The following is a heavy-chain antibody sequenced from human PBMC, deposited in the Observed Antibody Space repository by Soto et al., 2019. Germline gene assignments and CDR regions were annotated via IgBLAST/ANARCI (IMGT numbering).Heavy chain of an antibody. CDR1: GYSFGTSS. J-gene: IGHJ4*02. CDR2: ISAYNGNT. Sequence: QVKLVQSGTEVKKPGASVKVSCKASGYSFGTSSISWVRQAPGQGLEWMGLISAYNGNTNYDQKLQDRATMTTDTSTNTAYLELRSLRSDDTAVYYCARAGQYYDSSGYANWGQGTLVTVSS. V-gene: IGHV1-18*01. CDR3: ARAGQYYDSSGYAN. D-gene: IGHD3-22*01.